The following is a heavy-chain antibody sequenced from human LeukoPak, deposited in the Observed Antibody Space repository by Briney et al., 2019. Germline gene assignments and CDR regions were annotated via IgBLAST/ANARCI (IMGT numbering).Heavy chain of an antibody. V-gene: IGHV4-59*01. CDR3: ARDWVPTNLAVAHAFDI. Sequence: ASETLFLTCTVSGGSIRGYNWSWIRQPPGKGLEWIGYIYYGGSSNYNPSLKSRLTVSVDMSNNHFSLKLNSVTAADTAVYYCARDWVPTNLAVAHAFDIWGQGTTVPVSS. D-gene: IGHD6-19*01. CDR1: GGSIRGYN. CDR2: IYYGGSS. J-gene: IGHJ3*02.